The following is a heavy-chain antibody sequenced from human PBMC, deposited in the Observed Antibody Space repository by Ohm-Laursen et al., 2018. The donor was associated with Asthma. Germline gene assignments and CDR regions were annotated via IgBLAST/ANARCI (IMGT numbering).Heavy chain of an antibody. CDR2: GGSYYDGGLK. D-gene: IGHD5-18*01. V-gene: IGHV3-30-3*01. J-gene: IGHJ6*02. Sequence: SLRLSCTASGFTFRSYAMHWVRQAPGKGLEWVAVGGSYYDGGLKYYADSVKGRFTISRDNSKNTLYLQINSLRAEDTAVYYCARGAAMVLREYYYGMDVWGQGTTVTVSS. CDR3: ARGAAMVLREYYYGMDV. CDR1: GFTFRSYA.